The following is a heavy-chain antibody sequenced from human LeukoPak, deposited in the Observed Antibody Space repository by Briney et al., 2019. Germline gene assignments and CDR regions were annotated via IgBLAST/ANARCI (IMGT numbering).Heavy chain of an antibody. CDR1: GGTISSYY. Sequence: PSETLSLTCTVSGGTISSYYWSWIRQPSGKGLEWIGYIYYSGSTNYNPSLKSRVTISVDTSKNQFSLKLSSVTAADTAVYYCARARYSKMPGFDPWGQGTLVTVSS. CDR3: ARARYSKMPGFDP. CDR2: IYYSGST. D-gene: IGHD3-16*02. J-gene: IGHJ5*02. V-gene: IGHV4-59*01.